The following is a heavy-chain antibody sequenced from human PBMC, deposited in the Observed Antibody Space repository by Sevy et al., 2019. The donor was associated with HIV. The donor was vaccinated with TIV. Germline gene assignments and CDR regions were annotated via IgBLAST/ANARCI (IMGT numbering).Heavy chain of an antibody. CDR3: ARHGTSYYDSSGYYSRVTLYYFDY. D-gene: IGHD3-22*01. Sequence: SETLSLTCTVSGGSISSYYWSWIRQPPGKGLEWIGYIYYSGSTNYNPSLKSRVTISVDTSKNQFSLKLSSVTAADTAVYYCARHGTSYYDSSGYYSRVTLYYFDYWGQRTLVTVSS. CDR2: IYYSGST. CDR1: GGSISSYY. V-gene: IGHV4-59*08. J-gene: IGHJ4*02.